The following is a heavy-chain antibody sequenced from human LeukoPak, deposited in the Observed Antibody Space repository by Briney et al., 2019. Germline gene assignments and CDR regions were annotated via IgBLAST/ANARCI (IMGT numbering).Heavy chain of an antibody. CDR3: ARAYGSGGSPAPYYYYYMDV. CDR2: INPKSGAT. V-gene: IGHV1-2*02. J-gene: IGHJ6*03. CDR1: GYTFTGYY. Sequence: SVKVSCKASGYTFTGYYIHWVRQAPGQGLEWMGWINPKSGATNYAQRFQGRFTMTRDTSIGTAYMELSRLRSDDTAVYYCARAYGSGGSPAPYYYYYMDVWGKGTTVTISS. D-gene: IGHD3-10*01.